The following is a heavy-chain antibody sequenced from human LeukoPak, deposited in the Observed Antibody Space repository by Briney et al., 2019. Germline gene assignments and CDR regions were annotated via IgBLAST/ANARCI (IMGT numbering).Heavy chain of an antibody. J-gene: IGHJ4*02. Sequence: SETLSLTCTVSGVSISSSYSYWGWIRQPPGMGLEWIGEINHSGTTNYNPSLKSRVTISVDTFKNQFSLRLTSVTAADPAVYFCASLLGDKWGQGTLVTVSS. CDR1: GVSISSSYSY. CDR2: INHSGTT. CDR3: ASLLGDK. D-gene: IGHD3-10*01. V-gene: IGHV4-39*07.